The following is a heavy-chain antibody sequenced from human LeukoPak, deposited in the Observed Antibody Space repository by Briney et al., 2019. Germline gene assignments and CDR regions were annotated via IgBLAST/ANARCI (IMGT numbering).Heavy chain of an antibody. CDR2: VYYSGST. J-gene: IGHJ5*02. V-gene: IGHV4-59*01. CDR1: GGSISSYY. CDR3: ASFQYSYGESWFDP. D-gene: IGHD5-18*01. Sequence: SETLSLTCTVSGGSISSYYWSWIRQQPGRGLEWIGYVYYSGSTNYNPSLKSRVTISVDTSKNQFSLKLSSVTAADTAVYYCASFQYSYGESWFDPWGQGTLVTVSS.